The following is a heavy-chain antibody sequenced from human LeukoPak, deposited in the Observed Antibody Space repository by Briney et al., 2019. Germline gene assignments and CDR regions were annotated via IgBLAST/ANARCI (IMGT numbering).Heavy chain of an antibody. CDR2: ISYDGSNK. CDR3: AKLIGYDFWSGNAFDI. Sequence: GRSLRLSCAASGFTFSSYGMHWVRQAPGKGLEWVAVISYDGSNKYYADSVKGRFTISRDNSKNTLYLQMNSLRAEDTAVYYCAKLIGYDFWSGNAFDIWGQGTMVTVSS. J-gene: IGHJ3*02. D-gene: IGHD3-3*01. CDR1: GFTFSSYG. V-gene: IGHV3-30*18.